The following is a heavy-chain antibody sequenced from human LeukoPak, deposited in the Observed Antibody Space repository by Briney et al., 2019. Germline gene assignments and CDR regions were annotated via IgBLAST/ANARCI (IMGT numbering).Heavy chain of an antibody. J-gene: IGHJ4*02. CDR1: GFTFYNYG. CDR3: AKGWYYYGSGSHDYFDY. Sequence: GRSLRLSCAASGFTFYNYGMHRVRQAPGKGLEWVAVVSYDGSKKYYADSVKDRFTISRDNSKNTLYLQMNSLRAEDTAVYYCAKGWYYYGSGSHDYFDYWGQGTLVTVSS. CDR2: VSYDGSKK. V-gene: IGHV3-30*18. D-gene: IGHD3-10*01.